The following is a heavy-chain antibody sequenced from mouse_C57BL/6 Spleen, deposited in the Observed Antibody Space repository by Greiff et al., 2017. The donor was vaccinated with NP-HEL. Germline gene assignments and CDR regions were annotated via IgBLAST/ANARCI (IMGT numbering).Heavy chain of an antibody. D-gene: IGHD1-1*01. CDR3: ARQDYYGSRYFDV. CDR2: ISSGSSTI. J-gene: IGHJ1*03. CDR1: GFTFSDYG. Sequence: EVHLVESGGGLVKPGGSLKLSCAASGFTFSDYGMHWVRQAPEKGLEWVAYISSGSSTIYYADTVKGRFTISRDNAKNTLFLQMTSLRSEDTAMYYCARQDYYGSRYFDVWGTGTTVTVSS. V-gene: IGHV5-17*01.